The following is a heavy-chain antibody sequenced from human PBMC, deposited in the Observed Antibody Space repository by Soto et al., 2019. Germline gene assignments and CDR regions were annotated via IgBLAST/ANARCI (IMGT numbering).Heavy chain of an antibody. D-gene: IGHD6-13*01. V-gene: IGHV3-30-3*01. CDR2: ISYDGSNK. Sequence: QVQLVESGGGVVQPGRSLRLSCAASGFTFSSYAMHWVRQAPGKGLEWVAVISYDGSNKYYADSVKGRFTISRDNSKNTLYLQINSLRSEDTAVYYCASQQLVQYYYGMDVWGQGTTVTVSS. CDR1: GFTFSSYA. CDR3: ASQQLVQYYYGMDV. J-gene: IGHJ6*02.